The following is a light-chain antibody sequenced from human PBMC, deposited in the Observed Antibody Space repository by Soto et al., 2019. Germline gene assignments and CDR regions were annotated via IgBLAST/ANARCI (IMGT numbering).Light chain of an antibody. CDR2: ATS. CDR1: QSLSSN. CDR3: QQYGSSPGT. J-gene: IGKJ1*01. Sequence: EIVLTQSPATLYVSPGERATLSCRASQSLSSNVAWYQQRPGQAPRLLIYATSSRASDVPARFSGGGSGTDFTLTISRLEPEDFAVYYCQQYGSSPGTVGQGTKVDSK. V-gene: IGKV3-20*01.